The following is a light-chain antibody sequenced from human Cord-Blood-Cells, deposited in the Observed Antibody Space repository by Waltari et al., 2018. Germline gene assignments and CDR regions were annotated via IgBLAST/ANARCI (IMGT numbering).Light chain of an antibody. CDR2: LNSDGSH. V-gene: IGLV4-69*01. CDR1: RGHSSYA. Sequence: QLVLTQSPSASASLGASVKLTCTLSRGHSSYAIPRHQQQPEKGPRYLMKLNSDGSHSKGDGIPDRFSGSSSGAERYLTISSLQSEDEADYYCQTWGTGIQVFGGGTKLTVL. CDR3: QTWGTGIQV. J-gene: IGLJ2*01.